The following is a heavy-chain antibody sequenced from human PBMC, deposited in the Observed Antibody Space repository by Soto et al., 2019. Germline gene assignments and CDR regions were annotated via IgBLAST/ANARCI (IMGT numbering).Heavy chain of an antibody. J-gene: IGHJ4*02. CDR1: GGTFDTYA. CDR3: ARDRDFGNYFDSAY. CDR2: IIPMFGTP. V-gene: IGHV1-69*01. Sequence: QVQLVQSGAEVRKPGSSVRVSCKAAGGTFDTYAVSWVRQAPGQGLEWMGGIIPMFGTPYYAQRFQGRVTITADESTGTAYMELRSLRYEDTAVYFCARDRDFGNYFDSAYWGEGTLVTVSS. D-gene: IGHD1-26*01.